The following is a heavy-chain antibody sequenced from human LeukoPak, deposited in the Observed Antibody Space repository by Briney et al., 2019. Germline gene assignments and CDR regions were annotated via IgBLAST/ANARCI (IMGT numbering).Heavy chain of an antibody. V-gene: IGHV3-21*01. D-gene: IGHD3-9*01. J-gene: IGHJ4*02. CDR1: GFTFSSYS. Sequence: GGSLRLSCAASGFTFSSYSMNWVRQAPGKGLEWVSSISSSSSYIYYPDSVKGRFTISRDNAKNSLYLQMNSLRAEDTAVYYCARDYRPYYDILTGYYFPAGFDYWGQGTLVTVSS. CDR2: ISSSSSYI. CDR3: ARDYRPYYDILTGYYFPAGFDY.